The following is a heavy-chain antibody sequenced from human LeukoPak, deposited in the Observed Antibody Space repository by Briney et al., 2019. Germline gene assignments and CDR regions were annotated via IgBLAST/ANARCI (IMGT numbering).Heavy chain of an antibody. J-gene: IGHJ3*02. D-gene: IGHD3-10*01. Sequence: GGSLRLSCAASGFTFSSYSMNWVRQAPGKGLEWVSSISSSSSYIYYADSVKGRFTISRDNAKNSLYLQMNSLRAKDTAVYYCARENTMIRGVPRGFDIWGQGTMVTVSS. CDR3: ARENTMIRGVPRGFDI. V-gene: IGHV3-21*01. CDR2: ISSSSSYI. CDR1: GFTFSSYS.